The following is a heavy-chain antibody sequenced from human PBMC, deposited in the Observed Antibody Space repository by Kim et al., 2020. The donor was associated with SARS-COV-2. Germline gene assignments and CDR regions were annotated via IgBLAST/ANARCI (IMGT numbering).Heavy chain of an antibody. Sequence: VKGRFTISRDNSKNTLYLQMNSLRAEDTAVYYCAKAPTTVTTRGSSVIDYWGQGTLVTVSS. CDR3: AKAPTTVTTRGSSVIDY. J-gene: IGHJ4*02. D-gene: IGHD4-17*01. V-gene: IGHV3-23*01.